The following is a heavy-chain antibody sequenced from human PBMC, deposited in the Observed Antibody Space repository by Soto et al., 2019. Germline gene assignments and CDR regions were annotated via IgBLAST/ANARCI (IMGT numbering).Heavy chain of an antibody. Sequence: PGESLKISCKGPQYTFMNHWIGWVRQVPGKGLEWMGIIYPFDSDTRYSPAFQGQVTISADKSITTAYLQWSSVTASDTAMYYCTRLTTSPSRDLSCHYFSMDVWGLGTPVTVSS. CDR1: QYTFMNHW. CDR2: IYPFDSDT. J-gene: IGHJ6*02. V-gene: IGHV5-51*01. D-gene: IGHD4-17*01. CDR3: TRLTTSPSRDLSCHYFSMDV.